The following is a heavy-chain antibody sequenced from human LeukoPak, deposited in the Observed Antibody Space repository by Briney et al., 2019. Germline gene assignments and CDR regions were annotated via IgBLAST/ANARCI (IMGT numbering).Heavy chain of an antibody. J-gene: IGHJ4*02. CDR3: AKDGSFYAYDY. V-gene: IGHV3-23*01. CDR1: GLPFSRFG. Sequence: GGSLRLSFAAPGLPFSRFGMSWVRPAPGKGLEWGSGISGSGGSTYNADSVKGLFTISRDNSKNTLYLQMNSPSAENTAVYYCAKDGSFYAYDYWGQGTLVTVSS. D-gene: IGHD2/OR15-2a*01. CDR2: ISGSGGST.